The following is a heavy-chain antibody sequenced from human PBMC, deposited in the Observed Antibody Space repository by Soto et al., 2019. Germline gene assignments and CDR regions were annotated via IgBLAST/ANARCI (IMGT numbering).Heavy chain of an antibody. CDR3: AKFSGGGSGSYPDY. J-gene: IGHJ4*02. V-gene: IGHV3-9*01. CDR2: ISGDSGSI. Sequence: EVQLVESGGGLVQPGRSLRLSCAASGFTFDDYAMHWVRQAPGKGLEWVSGISGDSGSIGYADSVKGRFTISRDNAKNPLYLQMNSLRAEDTALYYRAKFSGGGSGSYPDYLCQGTLVT. CDR1: GFTFDDYA. D-gene: IGHD3-10*01.